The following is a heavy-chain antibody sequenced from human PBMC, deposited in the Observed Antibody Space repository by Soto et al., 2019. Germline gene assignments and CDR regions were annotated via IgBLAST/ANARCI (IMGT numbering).Heavy chain of an antibody. CDR1: RYSFTVYH. CDR3: ARESRRGQYKYWYLDL. Sequence: ASVEVSCKASRYSFTVYHMRCVRQSPGQGLEWMGWINTDSGGTKYAQKFEGRVTMSRDTSINAAYMALSNLVSDDTAVYHCARESRRGQYKYWYLDLRGRRTLVTVSS. D-gene: IGHD1-20*01. V-gene: IGHV1-2*02. J-gene: IGHJ2*01. CDR2: INTDSGGT.